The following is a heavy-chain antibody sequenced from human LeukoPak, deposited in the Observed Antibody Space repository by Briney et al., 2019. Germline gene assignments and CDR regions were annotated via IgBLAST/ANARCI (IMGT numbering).Heavy chain of an antibody. J-gene: IGHJ6*03. D-gene: IGHD2-2*01. V-gene: IGHV4-38-2*01. CDR3: ARHDCSSTSCYYYYYTDV. Sequence: SETLSLTCAVSGYSISSEYYWGWIRQPPGKGLEWIGSMYHSGSTYYSPSLKSRVTISADTSKNQFSLKLSSVAAADTAVYYCARHDCSSTSCYYYYYTDVWGKGTTVTVSS. CDR1: GYSISSEYY. CDR2: MYHSGST.